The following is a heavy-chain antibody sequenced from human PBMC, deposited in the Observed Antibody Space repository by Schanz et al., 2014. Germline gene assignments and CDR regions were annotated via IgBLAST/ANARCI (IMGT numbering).Heavy chain of an antibody. CDR2: MFPGGNT. CDR1: GFRVITHY. J-gene: IGHJ4*02. D-gene: IGHD5-12*01. V-gene: IGHV3-66*01. Sequence: EQLVESGGGLVQPGGSLRLSCAASGFRVITHYMTWVRQAPGKGLEWVSIMFPGGNTYYADSVKGRFTISRDNSKNTLFLQMNSLRAEDTAVYYCAKDGVEAVATVGGQGILVTVSS. CDR3: AKDGVEAVATV.